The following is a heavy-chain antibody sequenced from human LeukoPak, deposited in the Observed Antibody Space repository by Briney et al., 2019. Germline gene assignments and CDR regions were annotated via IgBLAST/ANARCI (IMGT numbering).Heavy chain of an antibody. Sequence: GSLRLSCAASGFTFSSYAMHWVRQAPGKGLGWVAVISYDGSNKYYADSVKGRFTISRDNSKNTLYLQMNSLRAEDTAVYYCARDEGRYCSSTSCGFFDSWGQGPLVTVSS. CDR3: ARDEGRYCSSTSCGFFDS. V-gene: IGHV3-30-3*01. CDR2: ISYDGSNK. J-gene: IGHJ4*02. D-gene: IGHD2-2*01. CDR1: GFTFSSYA.